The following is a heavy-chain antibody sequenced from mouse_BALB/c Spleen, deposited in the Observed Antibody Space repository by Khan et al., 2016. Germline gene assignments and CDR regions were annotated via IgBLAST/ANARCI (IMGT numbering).Heavy chain of an antibody. Sequence: VQLQQPGPELVKPGASVKISCKASGYTLTDYNIHWMKQSHGKSLEWIGYIYRHNGDTAYNQSFKSKATLTVDIASNTPNMELRGLTSEDSAVAYCAGNCDYVGGGHGTTRAVSS. CDR3: AGNCDYVG. CDR2: IYRHNGDT. D-gene: IGHD2-4*01. V-gene: IGHV1S29*02. J-gene: IGHJ2*01. CDR1: GYTLTDYN.